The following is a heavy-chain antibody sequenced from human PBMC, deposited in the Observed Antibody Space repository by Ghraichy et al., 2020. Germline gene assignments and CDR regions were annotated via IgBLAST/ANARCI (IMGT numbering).Heavy chain of an antibody. D-gene: IGHD3-10*01. CDR1: GYTFTGYY. J-gene: IGHJ4*02. CDR2: INPNSGGT. V-gene: IGHV1-2*02. Sequence: ASVKVSCKASGYTFTGYYMHWVRQAPGQGLEWMGWINPNSGGTNYAQKFQGRVTMTRDTSISTAYMELSRLRSDDTAVYYCARELYGSGSYFDLLANWGQGTLVTVSS. CDR3: ARELYGSGSYFDLLAN.